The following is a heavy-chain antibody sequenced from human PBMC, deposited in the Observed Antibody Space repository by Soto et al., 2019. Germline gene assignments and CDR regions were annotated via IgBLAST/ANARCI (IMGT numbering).Heavy chain of an antibody. Sequence: QVQLVQSGAEVKKPGASVKVSCKASGYTFTSYYMHWVRQAPGQGLEWMGIINPSGGSTSYAQKFQGRVTMTRDTSASTVYMELSSLRSEDTAVYYCARDLGGWELLDWGQGTLVTVSS. CDR2: INPSGGST. V-gene: IGHV1-46*01. D-gene: IGHD1-26*01. CDR3: ARDLGGWELLD. J-gene: IGHJ4*02. CDR1: GYTFTSYY.